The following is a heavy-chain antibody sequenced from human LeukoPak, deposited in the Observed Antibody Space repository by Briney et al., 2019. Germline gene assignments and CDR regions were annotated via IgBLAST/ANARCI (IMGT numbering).Heavy chain of an antibody. CDR1: GASISNS. V-gene: IGHV3-7*03. CDR3: TRVMGRDHSDH. D-gene: IGHD2-21*02. J-gene: IGHJ4*02. Sequence: ETLSLTCTVSGASISNSEFYWGWIRQAPGKGLEWVANIKQDGSEKYYVDSVKGQFTISRDNAMNSLYLQMNSLRAEDTAVYYCTRVMGRDHSDHWGQGTLVTVSS. CDR2: IKQDGSEK.